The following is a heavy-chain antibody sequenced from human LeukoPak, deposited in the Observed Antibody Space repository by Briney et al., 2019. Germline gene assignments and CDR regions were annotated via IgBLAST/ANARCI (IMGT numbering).Heavy chain of an antibody. CDR3: ARDRGHLLFDP. Sequence: PSETLSLTCTVSGDSISSGGYYWSWIRQPPGKGLEWIGYIYHSESTYYNPSLKSRVTISLDTSKNQFSLKLSSVTAADTAVYYCARDRGHLLFDPWGQRTLVTLSS. D-gene: IGHD3-10*01. V-gene: IGHV4-30-2*01. CDR1: GDSISSGGYY. CDR2: IYHSEST. J-gene: IGHJ5*02.